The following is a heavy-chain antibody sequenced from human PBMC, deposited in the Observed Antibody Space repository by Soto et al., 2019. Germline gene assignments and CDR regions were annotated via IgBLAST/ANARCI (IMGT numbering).Heavy chain of an antibody. V-gene: IGHV3-21*01. CDR1: GFTLSSDS. CDR3: ARDTPPFDY. Sequence: EVQLVESGGGLVKPGGSLRLSCAASGFTLSSDSMNWVSQAPGKGLEWVSAISSDSSYIYYPDSVKGRFFISRDNAKNSLYLQMNSLRAEDTAVYYCARDTPPFDYWGQGSLVTVSA. CDR2: ISSDSSYI. J-gene: IGHJ4*02.